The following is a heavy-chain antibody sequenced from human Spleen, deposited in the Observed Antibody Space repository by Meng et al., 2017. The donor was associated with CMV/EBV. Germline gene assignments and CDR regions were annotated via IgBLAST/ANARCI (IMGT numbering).Heavy chain of an antibody. J-gene: IGHJ4*02. CDR1: GGSISSSYW. D-gene: IGHD5-24*01. CDR2: MYHSGTT. Sequence: QESGPGLVKPSGTLSLTCVVSGGSISSSYWWTWVRQSPGKGLEWIGEMYHSGTTNYNPSLKSRVTISMGKSNNQLSLKLNSVTAADTAVYHCATQESRDGHNPYWGQGTLVTVSS. V-gene: IGHV4-4*02. CDR3: ATQESRDGHNPY.